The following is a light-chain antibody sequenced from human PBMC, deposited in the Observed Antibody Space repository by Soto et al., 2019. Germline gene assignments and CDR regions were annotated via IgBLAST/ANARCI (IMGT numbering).Light chain of an antibody. CDR2: GAS. CDR1: QNVGSNY. CDR3: QQYGSSLVR. Sequence: EIVLTQSPGTLSLSPGERATLSCRASQNVGSNYLAWYQQKPGQAPRILIFGASGRATGIPDRFSGSGSGTDFTLTISRLEPEDFAVYYCQQYGSSLVRFGQGTKV. J-gene: IGKJ1*01. V-gene: IGKV3-20*01.